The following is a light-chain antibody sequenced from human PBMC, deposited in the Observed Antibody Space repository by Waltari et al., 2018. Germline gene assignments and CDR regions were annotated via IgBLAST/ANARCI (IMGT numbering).Light chain of an antibody. Sequence: QSALTQPASVSGSPGQSITISCTGSSRDVGGYNFVSWYQRHPDKVPKLRIYEVTKRPSGVSDRFSGSKSGNMASLTISGLQGEDEADYFGCSYDGGGVLFGGGTQLTVL. CDR3: CSYDGGGVL. J-gene: IGLJ2*01. CDR1: SRDVGGYNF. V-gene: IGLV2-23*02. CDR2: EVT.